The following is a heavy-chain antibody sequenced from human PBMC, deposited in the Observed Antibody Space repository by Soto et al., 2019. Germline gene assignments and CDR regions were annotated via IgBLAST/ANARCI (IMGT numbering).Heavy chain of an antibody. Sequence: QVQLQESGPGLVKPSGTLSLTCAVSSVSISSTNWWSWVRQPPGKGLEWIGEVYHSGSANYNPSLKSRVTISVDKSNNQFSLQLSSVTAADTAVYFCARGLHGYCSSTSCQYYFDYWGQGALVTVSS. J-gene: IGHJ4*02. CDR3: ARGLHGYCSSTSCQYYFDY. CDR2: VYHSGSA. V-gene: IGHV4-4*02. CDR1: SVSISSTNW. D-gene: IGHD2-2*01.